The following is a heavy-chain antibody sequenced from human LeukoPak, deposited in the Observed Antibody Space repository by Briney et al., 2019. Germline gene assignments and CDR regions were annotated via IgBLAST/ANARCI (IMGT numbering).Heavy chain of an antibody. Sequence: GGSLRLSCSASGFVFSIYTMYWVRQAPGKGPEYVSTISGSGNGGSIYYADSVKGRFTISRDDSKSIVYLQMNGLRSEDTAVYYCVKDFGRIRGTPDSWGQGTLVTVSS. V-gene: IGHV3-64D*06. CDR3: VKDFGRIRGTPDS. CDR2: ISGSGNGGSI. J-gene: IGHJ4*02. CDR1: GFVFSIYT. D-gene: IGHD1-1*01.